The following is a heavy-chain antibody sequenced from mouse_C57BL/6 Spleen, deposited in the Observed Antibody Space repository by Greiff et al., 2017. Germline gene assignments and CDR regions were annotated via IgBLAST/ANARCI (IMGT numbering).Heavy chain of an antibody. CDR2: IYPSDSET. V-gene: IGHV1-61*01. J-gene: IGHJ4*01. CDR3: ARRSAVVAFYAMDY. D-gene: IGHD1-1*01. CDR1: GYTFTSYW. Sequence: QVHVKQPGAELVRPGSSVKLSCKASGYTFTSYWMDWVKQRPGQGLEWIGNIYPSDSETHYNQKFKDKATLTVDKSSSTAYMQLSSLTSEDSAVYYCARRSAVVAFYAMDYWGQGTSVTVSS.